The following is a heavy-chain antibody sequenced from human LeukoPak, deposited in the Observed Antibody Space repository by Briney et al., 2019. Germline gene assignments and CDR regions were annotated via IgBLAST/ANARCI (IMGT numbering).Heavy chain of an antibody. V-gene: IGHV4-30-2*01. D-gene: IGHD4-11*01. Sequence: PSETLSLTCTVSGGSISSGGYYWSWIRQPPGKGLEWIGYIYHSGSTYYNPSLKSRVTISVDRSKNQFSLKLSSVTAADTAVYYCARVGGRPVTTSWGQGTLVTVSS. CDR1: GGSISSGGYY. CDR3: ARVGGRPVTTS. J-gene: IGHJ5*02. CDR2: IYHSGST.